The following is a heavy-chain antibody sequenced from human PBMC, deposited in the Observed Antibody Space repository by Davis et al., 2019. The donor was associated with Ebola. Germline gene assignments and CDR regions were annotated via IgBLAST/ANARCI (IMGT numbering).Heavy chain of an antibody. J-gene: IGHJ5*02. Sequence: GESLKISCAASGFTFSSYGMHWVRQAPGKGLEWVAVISYDGSNKYYADSVKGRFTISRDNSKNTLYLQMNSLRVEDTAIYYCARGHWNCDHWGQGTLVTVSS. V-gene: IGHV3-30*03. CDR2: ISYDGSNK. CDR1: GFTFSSYG. CDR3: ARGHWNCDH. D-gene: IGHD1-1*01.